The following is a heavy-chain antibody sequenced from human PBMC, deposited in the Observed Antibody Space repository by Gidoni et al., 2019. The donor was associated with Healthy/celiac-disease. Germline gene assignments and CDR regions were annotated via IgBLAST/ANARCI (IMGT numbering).Heavy chain of an antibody. Sequence: QVQLQVSGPGLVKPSETLSLTCTVSGGSLSRYYWSWIRQLPGKGLEWIGYNYYTGSTNYNPSLKSRDTISVDTDKNQISRKLSSMTAADTAVYDGAGESSSWVKSYYYYYYREVWGKGTTVTVAS. CDR1: GGSLSRYY. CDR3: AGESSSWVKSYYYYYYREV. V-gene: IGHV4-59*01. D-gene: IGHD6-13*01. J-gene: IGHJ6*03. CDR2: NYYTGST.